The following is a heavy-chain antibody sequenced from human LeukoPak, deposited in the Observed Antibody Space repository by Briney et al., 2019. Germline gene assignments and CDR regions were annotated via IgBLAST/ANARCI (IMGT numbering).Heavy chain of an antibody. J-gene: IGHJ4*02. V-gene: IGHV1-69*02. D-gene: IGHD3-3*01. CDR3: ATVYYDFWSGYFC. CDR2: IIPILGIA. CDR1: GYTFTGHY. Sequence: GASVKVSCKASGYTFTGHYMHWVRQAPGQGLEWMGRIIPILGIANYAQKFQGRVTITADKSTSTAYMELSSLRSEDTAVYYCATVYYDFWSGYFCWGQGTLVTVSS.